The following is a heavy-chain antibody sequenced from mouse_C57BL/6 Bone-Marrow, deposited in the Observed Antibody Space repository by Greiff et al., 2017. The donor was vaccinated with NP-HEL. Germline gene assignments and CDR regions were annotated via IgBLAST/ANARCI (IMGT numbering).Heavy chain of an antibody. CDR3: ATPNWAFAY. CDR1: GYTFTSYW. Sequence: VQLQQSGAELVKPGASVKVSCKASGYTFTSYWMHWVKQRPGQGLEWLGRIHPSDSDTNYNQKLKGKATLTVDKSSSTAYMQLSSLTSEDSAVYYCATPNWAFAYWGQGTLVTVSA. CDR2: IHPSDSDT. V-gene: IGHV1-74*01. J-gene: IGHJ3*01. D-gene: IGHD4-1*02.